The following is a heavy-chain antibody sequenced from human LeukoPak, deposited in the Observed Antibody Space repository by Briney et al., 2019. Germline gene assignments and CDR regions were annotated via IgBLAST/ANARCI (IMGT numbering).Heavy chain of an antibody. CDR2: IYNSGST. Sequence: PSETLSLSCTVSGGSISSGGYYWSWIRQQPGKGLEWIVYIYNSGSTYYNPSLKSRVTISVDTSKNQFSLKLSSVTAADTAVYYCARNYYGSGSPGPYYLDYWGQGTLVTVSS. CDR1: GGSISSGGYY. D-gene: IGHD3-10*01. J-gene: IGHJ4*02. CDR3: ARNYYGSGSPGPYYLDY. V-gene: IGHV4-31*02.